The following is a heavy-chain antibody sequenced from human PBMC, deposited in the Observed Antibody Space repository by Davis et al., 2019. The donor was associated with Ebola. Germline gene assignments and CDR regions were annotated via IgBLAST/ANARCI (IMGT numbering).Heavy chain of an antibody. V-gene: IGHV3-23*01. CDR1: GFMFENYG. Sequence: GESLKISCAASGFMFENYGMHWVRQVPGKGLEWVAVITNSGATTYYSQSVMGRFTISRDNSKSILYLQMNSLRAEDTAVYYCARTIAVAGPGSWGQGTLVTVSS. J-gene: IGHJ5*02. CDR2: ITNSGATT. D-gene: IGHD6-19*01. CDR3: ARTIAVAGPGS.